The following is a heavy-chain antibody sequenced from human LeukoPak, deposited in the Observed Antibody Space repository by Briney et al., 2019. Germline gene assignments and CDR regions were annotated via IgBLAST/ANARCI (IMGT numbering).Heavy chain of an antibody. CDR2: IKSKTDGGTT. J-gene: IGHJ4*02. CDR1: GFIFSSFA. V-gene: IGHV3-15*01. D-gene: IGHD3-10*01. CDR3: TTDYGSGSYTPN. Sequence: PGGSLRLSCAASGFIFSSFAMNWVRQAPGKGLEWVGRIKSKTDGGTTDYAAPVKGRFTISRDDSKNTLYLQMNSLRTEDTAVYYCTTDYGSGSYTPNWGQGTLVTVSS.